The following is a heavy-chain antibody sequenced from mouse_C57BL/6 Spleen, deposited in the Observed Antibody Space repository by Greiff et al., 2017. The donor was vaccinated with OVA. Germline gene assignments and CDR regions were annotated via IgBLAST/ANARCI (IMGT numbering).Heavy chain of an antibody. CDR1: GFNIKDYY. V-gene: IGHV14-1*01. J-gene: IGHJ3*01. CDR2: IDPEDGDT. D-gene: IGHD1-1*01. Sequence: VHVQQSGAELVRPGASVKLSCTASGFNIKDYYMHWVKQRPEQGLEWIGRIDPEDGDTEYAPKFQGKATMTADTSSNTAYLQLSSLTSEDTAVYYCTTNYGSSYGFAYWGQGTLVTVSA. CDR3: TTNYGSSYGFAY.